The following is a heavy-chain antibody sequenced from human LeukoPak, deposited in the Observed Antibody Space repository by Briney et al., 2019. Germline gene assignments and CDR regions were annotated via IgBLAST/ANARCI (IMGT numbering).Heavy chain of an antibody. V-gene: IGHV1-69*05. J-gene: IGHJ4*02. CDR1: GGTFSSYA. Sequence: SVKVSCKASGGTFSSYAISWVRQAPGQGLEWMGGIIPIFGTANYAQKFQGRVTITTDESTSTAYMELSSLRSEDTAVYYCARGGPYSGYGPNGGFDYWGQGTLVTVSS. CDR3: ARGGPYSGYGPNGGFDY. CDR2: IIPIFGTA. D-gene: IGHD5-12*01.